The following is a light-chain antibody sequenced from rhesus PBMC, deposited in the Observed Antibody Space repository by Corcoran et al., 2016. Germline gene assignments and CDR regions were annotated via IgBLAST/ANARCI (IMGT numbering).Light chain of an antibody. CDR1: QDIYNW. Sequence: DIQMTQSPSSLSASVGDRVTITCRASQDIYNWLAWYRQKPRSAPKLLIYRVSRLAAGVPSRLSGSGSWTDFTLTISSLQPEDIATYYCQQHSDTPLTFGGGTRVDLK. CDR3: QQHSDTPLT. J-gene: IGKJ4*01. CDR2: RVS. V-gene: IGKV1-69*01.